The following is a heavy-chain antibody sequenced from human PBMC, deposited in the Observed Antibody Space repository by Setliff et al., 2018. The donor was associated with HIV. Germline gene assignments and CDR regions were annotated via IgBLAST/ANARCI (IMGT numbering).Heavy chain of an antibody. CDR3: ARAAAGNTGPFDL. CDR1: DSGTYY. J-gene: IGHJ4*02. CDR2: VSSRGDN. V-gene: IGHV4-4*07. D-gene: IGHD4-17*01. Sequence: SETLSLTCTVSDSGTYYWSWIRQPAGKGLEWIGRVSSRGDNNYNPSLKSRVTMSVDTSKNQFSLKLTSVTASDTAVYYCARAAAGNTGPFDLWGQVSPVTVSS.